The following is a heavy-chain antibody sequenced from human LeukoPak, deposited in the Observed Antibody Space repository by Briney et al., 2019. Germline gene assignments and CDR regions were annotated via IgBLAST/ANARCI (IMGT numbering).Heavy chain of an antibody. CDR2: IIPILHIT. CDR3: ARGLREVAEWGDTATYDAFEI. CDR1: GGTLRTYS. D-gene: IGHD5-18*01. J-gene: IGHJ3*02. Sequence: SVKVSCKASGGTLRTYSVSWVRQAPGQGLEWMGRIIPILHITNYAQNFQGRATITADKSTTTAYMELSSLRSEDTAVYYCARGLREVAEWGDTATYDAFEIWGQGAMVTVSS. V-gene: IGHV1-69*02.